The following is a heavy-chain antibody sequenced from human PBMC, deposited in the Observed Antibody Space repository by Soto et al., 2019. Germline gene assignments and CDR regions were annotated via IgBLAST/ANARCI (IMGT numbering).Heavy chain of an antibody. J-gene: IGHJ4*02. CDR3: ARDRISKEWLLYVFDY. CDR1: GFTFGNSA. D-gene: IGHD3-3*01. V-gene: IGHV3-23*01. Sequence: LRLSCAASGFTFGNSAMSWVRQAPGKGLEWVSAISGGATSTYYADSVKGRFTISRDNSKNTLYLQMNSLGVEDTAVYYCARDRISKEWLLYVFDYWGQGTLVTVSS. CDR2: ISGGATST.